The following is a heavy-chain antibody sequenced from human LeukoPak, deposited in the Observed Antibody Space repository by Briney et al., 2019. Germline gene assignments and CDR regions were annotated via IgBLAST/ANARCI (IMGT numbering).Heavy chain of an antibody. Sequence: ASVKLSCKASGGTFSSYAISWVRQAAGQGLEWMGRIIPIAGIANYAQKLQGRVTITADKSTSTADMELSSLRSEDTAVYYYARVADSSGYNNMVYWGQGTLVTVSS. CDR3: ARVADSSGYNNMVY. V-gene: IGHV1-69*04. CDR2: IIPIAGIA. D-gene: IGHD3-22*01. CDR1: GGTFSSYA. J-gene: IGHJ4*02.